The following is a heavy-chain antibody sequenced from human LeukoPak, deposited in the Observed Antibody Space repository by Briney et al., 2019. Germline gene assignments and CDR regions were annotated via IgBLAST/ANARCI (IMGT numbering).Heavy chain of an antibody. CDR3: ARFDFWSGYVD. CDR2: MNPNSGNT. CDR1: GYTFTSYY. V-gene: IGHV1-8*03. Sequence: GASVKVSCKASGYTFTSYYMHWVRQATGQGLEWMGWMNPNSGNTGYAQKFQGRVTITRNTSISTAYMELSSLRSEDTAVYYCARFDFWSGYVDWGQGTLVTVSS. D-gene: IGHD3-3*01. J-gene: IGHJ4*02.